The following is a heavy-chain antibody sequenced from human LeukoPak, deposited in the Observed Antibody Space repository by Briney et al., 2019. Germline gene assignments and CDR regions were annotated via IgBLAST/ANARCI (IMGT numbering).Heavy chain of an antibody. Sequence: GGSLRLSCAASGFTFSDHYMDWVRQAPGKGLEWVGHTRNKANSYTTEYAASVKGRFTISRDDSKNSLYLQMNSLKTEDTAVYYCATTSAYCGGDCYWRGYYFDYWGQGTLVTVSS. V-gene: IGHV3-72*01. CDR1: GFTFSDHY. CDR2: TRNKANSYTT. D-gene: IGHD2-21*02. J-gene: IGHJ4*02. CDR3: ATTSAYCGGDCYWRGYYFDY.